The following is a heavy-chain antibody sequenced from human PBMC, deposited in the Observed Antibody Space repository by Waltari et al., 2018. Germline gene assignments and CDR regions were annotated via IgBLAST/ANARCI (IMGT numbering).Heavy chain of an antibody. CDR3: AKAHSGRFGVVIFDY. Sequence: EVQLVESGGGLVQPGRSLRLSCAASGFTFDDYAMHWVRQAPGKGLEWVSGISWNSDDIGYADSVKGRFTISRDNAKNSLYLQMNSLRAEDTALYYCAKAHSGRFGVVIFDYWGQGTLVTVSS. CDR2: ISWNSDDI. D-gene: IGHD3-3*01. J-gene: IGHJ4*02. CDR1: GFTFDDYA. V-gene: IGHV3-9*01.